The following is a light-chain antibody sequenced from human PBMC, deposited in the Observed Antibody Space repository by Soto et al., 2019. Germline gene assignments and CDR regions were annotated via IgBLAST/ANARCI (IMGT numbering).Light chain of an antibody. V-gene: IGKV3-15*01. J-gene: IGKJ5*01. Sequence: IFMTQSPVTLSVSPGERATLSCRASQSVSSNLAWYQQKPGQAPSLLIYGAFTRATGIPARFSGTGSGTEFTLTISSLQSEDFAVYYCQQYNDWPPVITFGQGTRLEIK. CDR3: QQYNDWPPVIT. CDR2: GAF. CDR1: QSVSSN.